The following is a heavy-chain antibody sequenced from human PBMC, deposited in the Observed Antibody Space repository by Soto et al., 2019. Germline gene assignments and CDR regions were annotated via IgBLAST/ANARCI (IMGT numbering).Heavy chain of an antibody. V-gene: IGHV4-34*01. D-gene: IGHD3-3*02. Sequence: PSETLSLTCAVYGGSFSGYYWSWIRQPPGKGLEWIGEINHSGSTNYNPSLKSRVTISVDTSKNQFSLKLSSVAAADTAVYYCARSPIFGVRGRYFDYWGQGTLVTVSS. CDR1: GGSFSGYY. CDR3: ARSPIFGVRGRYFDY. J-gene: IGHJ4*02. CDR2: INHSGST.